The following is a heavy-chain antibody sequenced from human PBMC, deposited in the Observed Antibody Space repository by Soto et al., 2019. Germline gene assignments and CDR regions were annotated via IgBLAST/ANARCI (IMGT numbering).Heavy chain of an antibody. D-gene: IGHD2-8*01. CDR1: GDSIGGVGY. V-gene: IGHV4-30-4*08. J-gene: IGHJ4*02. CDR3: ATYGAFAKYYFDY. CDR2: ISSSGST. Sequence: PSETLSLTCTVSGDSIGGVGYWSWIRQFPGRGLEWIGCISSSGSTYYNPALNNRISLSVDTSKNQFSLKLSSVTAADTAVYYCATYGAFAKYYFDYWGRGALVTVSS.